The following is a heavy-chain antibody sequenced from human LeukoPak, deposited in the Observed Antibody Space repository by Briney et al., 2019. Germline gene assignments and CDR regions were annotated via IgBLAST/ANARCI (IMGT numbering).Heavy chain of an antibody. CDR3: TREYGDDNWFDP. D-gene: IGHD4-17*01. CDR2: IYYSGST. J-gene: IGHJ5*02. Sequence: SETLSLTCTVSGGSISSGDYYWSWIRQPPGKGLEWIGCIYYSGSTYYNPSLRSRVTISVDTSKNQFSLKLSSVTAADTAVYYCTREYGDDNWFDPWGQGTLVTVSS. V-gene: IGHV4-30-4*01. CDR1: GGSISSGDYY.